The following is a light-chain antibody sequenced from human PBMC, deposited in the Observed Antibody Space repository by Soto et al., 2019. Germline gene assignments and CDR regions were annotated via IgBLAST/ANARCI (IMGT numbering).Light chain of an antibody. CDR2: DAS. CDR3: QQRSNWPYT. CDR1: QGVSSD. V-gene: IGKV3-11*01. Sequence: EIVLTQSPATLSLSPGARATLSCRASQGVSSDLAWYQQKPGQAPRLLIYDASNRATGIPARFNGSGSGTDVTLTISILEPEEFAVYYCQQRSNWPYTFGGGTKVEIK. J-gene: IGKJ4*01.